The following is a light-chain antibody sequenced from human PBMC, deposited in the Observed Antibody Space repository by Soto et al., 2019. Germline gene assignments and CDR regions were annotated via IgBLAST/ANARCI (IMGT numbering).Light chain of an antibody. J-gene: IGKJ1*01. V-gene: IGKV1-12*01. Sequence: IQMTQSPSSVSASVGCIITITFRASQDICGRLAWFQQKPGKAPQYLIQAASILQSGVPSRFSGSGSGTEFILTINNLQPEDFASYFCLQVYSFPRTFGLGTKVDIK. CDR1: QDICGR. CDR2: AAS. CDR3: LQVYSFPRT.